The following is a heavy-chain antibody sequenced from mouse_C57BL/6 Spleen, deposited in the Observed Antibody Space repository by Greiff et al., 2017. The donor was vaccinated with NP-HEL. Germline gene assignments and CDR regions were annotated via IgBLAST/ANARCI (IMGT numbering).Heavy chain of an antibody. J-gene: IGHJ1*03. Sequence: DVMLVESEGGLVQPGSSMKLSCTASGFTFSDYYMAWVRQVPEKGLEWVANINYDGSSTYYLDSLKSRFIISRDNAKNILYLQMSSLKSEDTATYYCARENYDYDWYFDVWGTGTTVTVSS. V-gene: IGHV5-16*01. CDR3: ARENYDYDWYFDV. D-gene: IGHD2-4*01. CDR1: GFTFSDYY. CDR2: INYDGSST.